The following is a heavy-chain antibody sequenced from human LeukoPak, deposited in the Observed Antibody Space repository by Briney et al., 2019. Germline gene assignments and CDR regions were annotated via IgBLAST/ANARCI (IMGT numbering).Heavy chain of an antibody. CDR3: ARGYRGWPYYFDY. J-gene: IGHJ4*02. D-gene: IGHD6-19*01. V-gene: IGHV4-59*01. Sequence: PSETLSLTCTVSGGSISSYYWSWIRQPPEKGLEWIGYIYYSGSTNYNPSLKSRVTISVDTSKNQFSLKVSSVTAADTAVYYCARGYRGWPYYFDYWGQGTLVAVSS. CDR1: GGSISSYY. CDR2: IYYSGST.